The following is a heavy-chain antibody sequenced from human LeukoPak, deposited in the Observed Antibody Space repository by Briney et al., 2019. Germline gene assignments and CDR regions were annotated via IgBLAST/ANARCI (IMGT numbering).Heavy chain of an antibody. D-gene: IGHD6-25*01. Sequence: GGSLRLSCAASGFTFSSYWMSWVRQAPGKGLEWVANIKQDGSEKYYVDSVKGRFTISRDNAKNTLYMQMNSLRAEDTAVYYCAKDLSPAAAWGQGTLVTVSS. CDR2: IKQDGSEK. V-gene: IGHV3-7*03. CDR3: AKDLSPAAA. CDR1: GFTFSSYW. J-gene: IGHJ5*02.